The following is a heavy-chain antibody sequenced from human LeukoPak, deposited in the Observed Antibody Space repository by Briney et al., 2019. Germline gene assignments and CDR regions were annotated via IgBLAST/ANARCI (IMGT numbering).Heavy chain of an antibody. D-gene: IGHD3-3*01. CDR1: GYTFTSYD. J-gene: IGHJ4*02. Sequence: ASVKVSCKASGYTFTSYDINWVRQATGQGLEWMGWMNPNSGNTGYAQKFQGRVTITRNTSISTAYMELRSLRSDDTAVYYCARERGATYYDFWSGYSIDYWGQGTLVTVSS. V-gene: IGHV1-8*03. CDR2: MNPNSGNT. CDR3: ARERGATYYDFWSGYSIDY.